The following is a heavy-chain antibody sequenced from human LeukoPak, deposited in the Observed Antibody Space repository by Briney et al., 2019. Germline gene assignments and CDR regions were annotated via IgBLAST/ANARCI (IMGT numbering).Heavy chain of an antibody. V-gene: IGHV3-13*01. CDR3: VREARGYHYTYFDY. D-gene: IGHD5-18*01. J-gene: IGHJ4*02. CDR1: GFTFSSYW. CDR2: VSSGFHA. Sequence: PGGSLRLSCVASGFTFSSYWMTWVRQAPGKGLEWVAAVSSGFHAFFADSVQGRFTVSREDARNSLYLQMNSLRAGDTAVYYCVREARGYHYTYFDYWGQGTLVTVSS.